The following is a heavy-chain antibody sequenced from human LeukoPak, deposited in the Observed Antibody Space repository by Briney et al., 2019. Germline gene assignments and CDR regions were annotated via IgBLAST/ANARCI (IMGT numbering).Heavy chain of an antibody. D-gene: IGHD3-22*01. CDR3: ARSLGSDNYDRSGYWEDFDY. J-gene: IGHJ4*02. CDR2: IGAYNGNT. CDR1: GYTFTSYA. V-gene: IGHV1-18*01. Sequence: ASVKVSCKASGYTFTSYAISWVRQAPGQGLEWMGWIGAYNGNTYYAQKLQGRVTMTTDTSTSTAYMELRSLRSDDTAVYYCARSLGSDNYDRSGYWEDFDYWGQGTLVTVSS.